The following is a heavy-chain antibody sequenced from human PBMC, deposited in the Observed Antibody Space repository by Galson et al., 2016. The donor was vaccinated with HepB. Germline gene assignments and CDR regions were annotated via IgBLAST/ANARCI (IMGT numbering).Heavy chain of an antibody. V-gene: IGHV4-61*02. D-gene: IGHD3-16*01. CDR1: GASISSGGYY. Sequence: TLSLTCTVSGASISSGGYYWNWIRQPAGRGLEWIGRIDASGSINYSPSLKSRVSISIDTSKKQVSLKLSSATAADTAVYYCAKGNQRLTTVGGVQTTYYYVMDVWGKGTTVTVSS. CDR3: AKGNQRLTTVGGVQTTYYYVMDV. CDR2: IDASGSI. J-gene: IGHJ6*04.